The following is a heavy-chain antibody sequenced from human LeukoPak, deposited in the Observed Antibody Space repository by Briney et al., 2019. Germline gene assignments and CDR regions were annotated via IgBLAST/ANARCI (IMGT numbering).Heavy chain of an antibody. CDR1: GFTFNFYS. CDR2: ISGNSDSI. D-gene: IGHD1-1*01. CDR3: ARTTDGYNFNGGY. J-gene: IGHJ4*02. V-gene: IGHV3-21*01. Sequence: PGGSLRLSCAASGFTFNFYSMNWVRQAPGKGLEWVSSISGNSDSIYYADSEEGRFTVSRDNAKDSLFLQMNSLTAEDTAVYYCARTTDGYNFNGGYWGQGTLVTVSS.